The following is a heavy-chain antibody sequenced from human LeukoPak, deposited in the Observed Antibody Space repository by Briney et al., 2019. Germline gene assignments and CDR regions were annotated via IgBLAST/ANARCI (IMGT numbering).Heavy chain of an antibody. CDR2: IYYSGST. J-gene: IGHJ4*02. CDR1: GGSISSGDYY. CDR3: AGQYYDFWSGYFPLDY. Sequence: PSQTLSLTCTVSGGSISSGDYYWSWIRQPPGKGLEWIGYIYYSGSTYYNPSLKSRVTISVDTSKNQFSLKLSSVTAADTAVYYCAGQYYDFWSGYFPLDYWGQGTLVTVSS. V-gene: IGHV4-30-4*08. D-gene: IGHD3-3*01.